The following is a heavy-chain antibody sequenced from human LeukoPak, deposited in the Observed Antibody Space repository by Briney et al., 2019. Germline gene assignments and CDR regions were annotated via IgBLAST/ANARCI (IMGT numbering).Heavy chain of an antibody. CDR2: ITSDGSST. CDR1: GFTFSSYW. Sequence: GGSLRLSCAASGFTFSSYWMHWVRQAPGKGLVWVSRITSDGSSTSYADSVKGRFTISRDNAKNTLYLQMNSLRAEDTAVYYYASPAGTSYWGQGTLVTVSS. V-gene: IGHV3-74*01. J-gene: IGHJ4*02. CDR3: ASPAGTSY.